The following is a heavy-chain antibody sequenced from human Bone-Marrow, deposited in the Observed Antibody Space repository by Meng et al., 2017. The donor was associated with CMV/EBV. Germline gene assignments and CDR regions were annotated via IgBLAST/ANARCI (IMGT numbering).Heavy chain of an antibody. D-gene: IGHD3-22*01. CDR3: ATGGSYYDSSGYWGY. CDR2: IRNDGSNK. J-gene: IGHJ4*02. V-gene: IGHV3-30*02. CDR1: GFTFSSYG. Sequence: GESLKISCVASGFTFSSYGMHWVRQAPGKGLEWVSFIRNDGSNKYYEDPVKGRFTVSRDNSKNSLHLQMNSLRAEDTAVYYCATGGSYYDSSGYWGYWGQGTLVTVSS.